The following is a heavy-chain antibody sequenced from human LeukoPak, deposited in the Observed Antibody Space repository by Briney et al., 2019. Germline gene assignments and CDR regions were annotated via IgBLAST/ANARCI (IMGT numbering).Heavy chain of an antibody. CDR1: GGSISSSSYY. CDR3: ARRYSSGGSCYGVY. J-gene: IGHJ4*02. D-gene: IGHD2-15*01. V-gene: IGHV4-39*01. Sequence: SETLSLTCTVSGGSISSSSYYWGWIRQPPGRGLEGIGSIYSSGSTYHNPSLKSRVTISVDTSKNQFSLKLSSVTAADTAVYYCARRYSSGGSCYGVYWGQGTLVTVSS. CDR2: IYSSGST.